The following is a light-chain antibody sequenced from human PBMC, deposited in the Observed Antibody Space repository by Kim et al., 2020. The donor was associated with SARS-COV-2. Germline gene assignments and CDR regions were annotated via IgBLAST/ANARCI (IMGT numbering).Light chain of an antibody. Sequence: SSELTQDPAVSVALGQTVRITCQGDSLRSYYATWYQQKPRQAPLLVIFGRNDRPSGIPDRFSGSTSGNTASLPISGAQAGDDADFYCQSRDSGGNVVFGGGTKLTVL. CDR3: QSRDSGGNVV. CDR1: SLRSYY. V-gene: IGLV3-19*01. J-gene: IGLJ2*01. CDR2: GRN.